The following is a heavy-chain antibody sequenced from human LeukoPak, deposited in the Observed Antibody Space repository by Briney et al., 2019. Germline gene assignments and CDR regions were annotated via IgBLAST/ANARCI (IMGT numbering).Heavy chain of an antibody. Sequence: GGSLRLSCAASGFTSSIYGMHWVRQAPGKGLEWAAVIGHDGSSQWYADSVKGQFTISRDNSQNMLYLQMNSLRVEDTAIYYCARDKGAGRYFDYWGQGILVAVSS. CDR3: ARDKGAGRYFDY. J-gene: IGHJ4*02. CDR2: IGHDGSSQ. D-gene: IGHD3-16*02. V-gene: IGHV3-33*01. CDR1: GFTSSIYG.